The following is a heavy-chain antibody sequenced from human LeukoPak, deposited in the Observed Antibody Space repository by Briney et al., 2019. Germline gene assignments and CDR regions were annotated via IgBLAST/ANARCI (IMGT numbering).Heavy chain of an antibody. CDR3: ARVTAAAGVLYYYYYIDV. V-gene: IGHV1-2*02. J-gene: IGHJ6*03. CDR1: GYTFTGYY. D-gene: IGHD6-13*01. Sequence: ASGKVCCKASGYTFTGYYMHWGRQAPGQGLEGRGCINPNSGGTNYAQKFQGRVTMTRDTSISADYMELSRLSSDATAVSSCARVTAAAGVLYYYYYIDVWGTRTTVTVS. CDR2: INPNSGGT.